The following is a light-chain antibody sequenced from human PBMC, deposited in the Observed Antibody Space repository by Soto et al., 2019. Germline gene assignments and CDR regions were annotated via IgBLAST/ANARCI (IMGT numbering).Light chain of an antibody. J-gene: IGKJ4*01. Sequence: DIQMTQSPSFVSASVGDRVTITCRASQWISSWLAWYQHKPGRAPKLLIHAASSLESGVPSRFSGSGYGTDFTLNISRLQPEDFASCYCHQTTSFNLTFVTVTKVEIK. CDR2: AAS. V-gene: IGKV1-12*01. CDR1: QWISSW. CDR3: HQTTSFNLT.